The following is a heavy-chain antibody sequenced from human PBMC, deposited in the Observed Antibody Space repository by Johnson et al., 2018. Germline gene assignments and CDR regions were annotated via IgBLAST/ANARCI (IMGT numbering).Heavy chain of an antibody. CDR2: ISGSGSTI. CDR1: GITLNTYD. J-gene: IGHJ3*02. V-gene: IGHV3-48*02. Sequence: EVQLVESGGGLVQPGESXRLSCTASGITLNTYDIHWIRQAAGKGPEWLSYISGSGSTIYYADSVKGRFTVSTDTAKNSVILQMNSLRDEDTAVYYCRRWGGNTDIWGQGTMVTVSS. CDR3: RRWGGNTDI. D-gene: IGHD2/OR15-2a*01.